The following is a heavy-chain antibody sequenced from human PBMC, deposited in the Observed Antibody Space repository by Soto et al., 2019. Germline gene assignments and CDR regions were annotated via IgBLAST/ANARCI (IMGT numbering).Heavy chain of an antibody. CDR1: GYSFTTYG. V-gene: IGHV1-18*01. CDR3: VRDPNWAYGVRAFDI. Sequence: QVQLVQSGGEVKKPGASVKVSCKTSGYSFTTYGITWMRQAPGQGLQWVGFISPYNGDTNYAQTLHDRVTMTTDTSTSRAHLELRGLRPDDTAIYYCVRDPNWAYGVRAFDIWGQGTMVIVSS. J-gene: IGHJ3*02. CDR2: ISPYNGDT. D-gene: IGHD7-27*01.